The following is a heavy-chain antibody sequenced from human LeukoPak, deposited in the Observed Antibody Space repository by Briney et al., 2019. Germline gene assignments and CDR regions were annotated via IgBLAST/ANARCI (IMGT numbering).Heavy chain of an antibody. CDR3: AKERYSSWYEPYAR. CDR2: ISGSGGST. V-gene: IGHV3-23*01. Sequence: GGSLRLSCAAPGFTFSSYAMSWVRQAPGKGLEWVSAISGSGGSTYYADSVKGRFTISRDNSKNTLYLQMNSLRAEDTAVYYCAKERYSSWYEPYARWGQGTLVTVSS. D-gene: IGHD6-13*01. J-gene: IGHJ4*02. CDR1: GFTFSSYA.